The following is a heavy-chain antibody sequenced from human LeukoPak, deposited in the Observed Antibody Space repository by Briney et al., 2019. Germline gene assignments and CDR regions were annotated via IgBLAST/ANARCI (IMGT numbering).Heavy chain of an antibody. D-gene: IGHD6-13*01. CDR2: IGGSGGST. CDR1: GFTFSSYA. Sequence: GGSLRLSCAASGFTFSSYAMSWVRQAPGKGLEGVLSIGGSGGSTYYADSVKGRFTISRDNSKNTLYLQMNSLRAEDTAVYYCAKVETAAAATLRGFDYWGQGTLVTVSS. J-gene: IGHJ4*02. CDR3: AKVETAAAATLRGFDY. V-gene: IGHV3-23*01.